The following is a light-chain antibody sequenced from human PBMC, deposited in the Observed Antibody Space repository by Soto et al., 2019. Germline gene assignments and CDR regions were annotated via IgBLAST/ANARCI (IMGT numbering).Light chain of an antibody. Sequence: EIVLTQSPGTLSLSPGETAALSCRASQSISDNLAWYQQKPGQAPRLLIFDASNRATGVPGRFRGSGSGTDFTLTISSLEPEDFAVYFCQHRSNWPLTFGGGTKVELK. CDR2: DAS. J-gene: IGKJ4*01. CDR3: QHRSNWPLT. CDR1: QSISDN. V-gene: IGKV3-11*01.